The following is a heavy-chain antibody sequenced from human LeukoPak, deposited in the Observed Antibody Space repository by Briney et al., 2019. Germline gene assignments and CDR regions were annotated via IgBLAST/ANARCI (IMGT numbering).Heavy chain of an antibody. Sequence: GGSLRLSCAASGFIFRDYHIHWVRQAPGKGLEWVSSISSSAGYMYYADSVKGRFTISRDNSKNTLYLQMNSLRAEDTAVYYCAKVRAGYYYDSSIDYWGQGTLVTVSS. V-gene: IGHV3-21*04. D-gene: IGHD3-22*01. CDR1: GFIFRDYH. J-gene: IGHJ4*02. CDR2: ISSSAGYM. CDR3: AKVRAGYYYDSSIDY.